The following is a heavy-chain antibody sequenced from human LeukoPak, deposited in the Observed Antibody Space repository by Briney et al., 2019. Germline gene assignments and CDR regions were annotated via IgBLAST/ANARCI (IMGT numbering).Heavy chain of an antibody. J-gene: IGHJ4*02. Sequence: SVKVSCKASGGTFSSYAISWVRQAPGQGLEWMGRIIPILGIANYAQKFQGRVTITADKSTSTAYMELSSLRSEDAAVYYCAREIDTVVAATSDYFDYWGQGTLVTVSS. D-gene: IGHD2-15*01. CDR3: AREIDTVVAATSDYFDY. CDR1: GGTFSSYA. V-gene: IGHV1-69*04. CDR2: IIPILGIA.